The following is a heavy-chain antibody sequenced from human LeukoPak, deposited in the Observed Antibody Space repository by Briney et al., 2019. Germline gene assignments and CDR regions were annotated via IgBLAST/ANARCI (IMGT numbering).Heavy chain of an antibody. J-gene: IGHJ4*02. V-gene: IGHV1-69*04. CDR3: ARGRGSRAGFNGDYFDF. CDR1: GGDFSRYA. Sequence: SVKVSCKASGGDFSRYAISWVRQAPGQGLEWVGRIIPILGLANYAQKFQDRVTITADKSASTAHMQLSSLRSEDTAVYYCARGRGSRAGFNGDYFDFWGQGALVTVSP. D-gene: IGHD6-19*01. CDR2: IIPILGLA.